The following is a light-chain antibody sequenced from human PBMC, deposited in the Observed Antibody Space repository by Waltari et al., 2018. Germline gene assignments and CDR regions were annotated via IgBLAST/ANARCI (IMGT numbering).Light chain of an antibody. V-gene: IGKV3-15*01. J-gene: IGKJ5*01. Sequence: EIVMTQSPAPLSVSPGERANLTCRASQSVSSSLAWYQQKPGQAPRLLIYGASTRATGIPARFSGSGSGTEFTLTISSLQSEDFAVYYCQQYNNWPPLTFGQGTRLEIK. CDR3: QQYNNWPPLT. CDR1: QSVSSS. CDR2: GAS.